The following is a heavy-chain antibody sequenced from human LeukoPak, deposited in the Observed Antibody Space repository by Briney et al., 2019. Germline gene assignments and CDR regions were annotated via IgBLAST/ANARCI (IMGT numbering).Heavy chain of an antibody. V-gene: IGHV3-7*03. D-gene: IGHD6-13*01. CDR3: AREGGVAAAGDY. CDR1: RFTLSSYW. Sequence: GGSLRLSCAASRFTLSSYWMSCVSQAPGKGLEWVAKIKQDGSEKYYVDSVNCRFTISTDNSKNSLYLQMNSLRAEDTAVYYCAREGGVAAAGDYWGQGSLVTVSS. J-gene: IGHJ4*02. CDR2: IKQDGSEK.